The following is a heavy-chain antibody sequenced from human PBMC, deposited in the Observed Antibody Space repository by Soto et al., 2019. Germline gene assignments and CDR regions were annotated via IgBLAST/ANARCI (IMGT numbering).Heavy chain of an antibody. J-gene: IGHJ4*02. CDR1: GFTFSSYW. Sequence: EVQLVESGGGLVQPGGSLRLSCAASGFTFSSYWMHWVRQAPGKGLVWVSRINSDGSSTSYADSVKGRFTISRDNAKNTLYLQMNSLRAEDTAAYYCARFGSGYYYDSSGPPYWGQGTLVTVSS. D-gene: IGHD3-22*01. CDR3: ARFGSGYYYDSSGPPY. V-gene: IGHV3-74*01. CDR2: INSDGSST.